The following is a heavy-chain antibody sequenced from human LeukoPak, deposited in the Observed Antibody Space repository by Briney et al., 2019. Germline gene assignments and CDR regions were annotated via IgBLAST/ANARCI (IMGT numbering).Heavy chain of an antibody. CDR2: ISSNGGST. V-gene: IGHV3-64*01. CDR3: ARGLRDYGDYAIDY. CDR1: GFTFSSYA. Sequence: GGSLRLSCAASGFTFSSYAIHWVRQAPGKGLEYVSAISSNGGSTYYANSVKGRFTISRDNSKNTLYLQMGSLRAEDMAVYYCARGLRDYGDYAIDYWGQGTLVTVSS. J-gene: IGHJ4*02. D-gene: IGHD4-17*01.